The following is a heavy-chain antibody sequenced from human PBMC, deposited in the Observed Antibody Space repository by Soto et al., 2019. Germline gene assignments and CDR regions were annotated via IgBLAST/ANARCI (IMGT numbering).Heavy chain of an antibody. CDR3: ARGVVPVTRYYYYYYMDV. CDR2: IYSGGST. Sequence: GGSLRLSCAASGFTVSSNYMSWVRQAPGKGLEWVSVIYSGGSTYYADSVKGRFTISRHNSKNTLYLQMNSLRAEDTAVYYCARGVVPVTRYYYYYYMDVWGKGTTVTVSS. V-gene: IGHV3-53*04. J-gene: IGHJ6*03. D-gene: IGHD2-2*01. CDR1: GFTVSSNY.